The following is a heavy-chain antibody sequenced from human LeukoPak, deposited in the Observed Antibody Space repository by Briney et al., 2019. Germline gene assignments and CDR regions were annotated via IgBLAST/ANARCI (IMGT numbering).Heavy chain of an antibody. CDR1: GFTFSSYW. CDR2: IDEFGSVT. CDR3: VRDMFGGRDY. Sequence: GGSLRLSCVASGFTFSSYWMHWVRQVPGKGLAWVSRIDEFGSVTNSADSVQGRFSISRDNTKNALYLQMNSLRAEDTAVYYCVRDMFGGRDYWGQGTLVTVTS. J-gene: IGHJ4*02. D-gene: IGHD3-10*02. V-gene: IGHV3-74*01.